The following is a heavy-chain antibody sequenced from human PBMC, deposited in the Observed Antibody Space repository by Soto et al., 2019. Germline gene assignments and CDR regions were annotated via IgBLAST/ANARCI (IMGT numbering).Heavy chain of an antibody. D-gene: IGHD4-17*01. Sequence: SETLSLTCAVSGGSIGSSNWWSWVRQSPEKGLEWIAEIYHSGSTKYNPSLKSRVTISVDTSKNQFSLKLSSVTAADTAVYYCARASTTVTTLDYWGQGTLVTVSS. CDR3: ARASTTVTTLDY. CDR2: IYHSGST. CDR1: GGSIGSSNW. V-gene: IGHV4-4*02. J-gene: IGHJ4*02.